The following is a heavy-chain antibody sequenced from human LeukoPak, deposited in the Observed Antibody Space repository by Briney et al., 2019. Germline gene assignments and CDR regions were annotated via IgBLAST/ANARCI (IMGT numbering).Heavy chain of an antibody. J-gene: IGHJ5*02. CDR2: ISSSSSYI. D-gene: IGHD1-1*01. CDR1: GFTFSSYA. Sequence: GGPLRLSCAASGFTFSSYAMHWLRQAPGKGLEWVSSISSSSSYIYYADSVKGRFTISRDNAKNSLYLQMNSLRAEDTAVYYCASLNGNWFDPWGQGTLVTVSS. CDR3: ASLNGNWFDP. V-gene: IGHV3-21*01.